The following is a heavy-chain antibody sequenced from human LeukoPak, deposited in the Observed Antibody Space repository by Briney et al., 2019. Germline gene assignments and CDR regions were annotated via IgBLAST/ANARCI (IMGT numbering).Heavy chain of an antibody. D-gene: IGHD6-13*01. J-gene: IGHJ3*02. Sequence: PSETLSLTCTVSGGSISSSSYYWGWIRQPPGKGLEWIGSIYYSGSTYYNPSLKSRVTISVDTSKNQFSLKLSSVTAADTAVYYCAVGSATPAGPGAFDIWGQGTMVTVSS. V-gene: IGHV4-39*07. CDR3: AVGSATPAGPGAFDI. CDR1: GGSISSSSYY. CDR2: IYYSGST.